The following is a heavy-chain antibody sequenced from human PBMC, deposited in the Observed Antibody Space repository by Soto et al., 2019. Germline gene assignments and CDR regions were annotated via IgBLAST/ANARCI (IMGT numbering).Heavy chain of an antibody. CDR2: ISTYNGNT. J-gene: IGHJ4*02. CDR3: ARDEGLSDWHAFDY. CDR1: GYTFTDYG. Sequence: ASVKVACKASGYTFTDYGIRWVRQAPGQGLEWMGWISTYNGNTIYAQKIQGRVTMTTDTSTSTAYVELRSLRSDDTAVYYCARDEGLSDWHAFDYWGQGTLVPL. V-gene: IGHV1-18*04. D-gene: IGHD6-19*01.